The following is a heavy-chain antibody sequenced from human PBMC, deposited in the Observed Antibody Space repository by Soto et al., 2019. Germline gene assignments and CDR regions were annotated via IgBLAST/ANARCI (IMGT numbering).Heavy chain of an antibody. J-gene: IGHJ5*02. CDR2: IIGSGGST. CDR1: GFTFSSYA. CDR3: AKDMGHWNLYNWFDP. Sequence: EVQLLESGGGLVQPGGSLRLSCAASGFTFSSYAMSWVRQAPGKGLEWVSAIIGSGGSTYYADSVKGRFTISRDNSKNTLYLQMNSLRAEDTAVYYCAKDMGHWNLYNWFDPWGQGTLVTVSS. D-gene: IGHD1-7*01. V-gene: IGHV3-23*01.